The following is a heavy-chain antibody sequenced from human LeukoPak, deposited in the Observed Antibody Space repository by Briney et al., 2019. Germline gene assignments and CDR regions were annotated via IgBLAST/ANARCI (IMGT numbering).Heavy chain of an antibody. V-gene: IGHV4-39*01. CDR1: GGSISSSSYY. J-gene: IGHJ6*02. Sequence: PSETLSLTCTVSGGSISSSSYYWGWIRQPPGKGLEWIGSIYYSGSTYYNPSLKSRVTISVDTSKNQFSLKLSSVTAADTAVYYCARLQATPLQSLDVWGQGTTVTVSS. D-gene: IGHD4-4*01. CDR2: IYYSGST. CDR3: ARLQATPLQSLDV.